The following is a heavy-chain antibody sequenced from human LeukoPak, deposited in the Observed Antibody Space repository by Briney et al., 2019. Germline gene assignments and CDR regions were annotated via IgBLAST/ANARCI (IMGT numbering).Heavy chain of an antibody. CDR2: IYWDDDK. CDR1: GFSHSTSGLG. CDR3: AHANYYSYFMDV. V-gene: IGHV2-5*02. J-gene: IGHJ6*03. Sequence: KLSGPTLVKPTQTLTLTCTFSGFSHSTSGLGVGWIRQPPGKALEWLAFIYWDDDKYYSPFLKSRLTITKDTSKNQVVLSMTNMDPVDTATYFCAHANYYSYFMDVWGKGTTVTVSS.